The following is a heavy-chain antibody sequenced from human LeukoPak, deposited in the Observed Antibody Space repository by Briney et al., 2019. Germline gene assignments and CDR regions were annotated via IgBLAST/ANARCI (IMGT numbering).Heavy chain of an antibody. CDR2: ISSSSSYI. D-gene: IGHD6-19*01. V-gene: IGHV3-21*01. J-gene: IGHJ4*02. CDR1: GFTFSSYS. CDR3: ARDPVSGWRGVARDY. Sequence: GGSLRLSCAASGFTFSSYSMNWVRQAPGKRLEWVSSISSSSSYIYYADSVKGRFTISRDNAKNSLYLQMNSLRAEDTAVYYCARDPVSGWRGVARDYWGQGTLVTVSS.